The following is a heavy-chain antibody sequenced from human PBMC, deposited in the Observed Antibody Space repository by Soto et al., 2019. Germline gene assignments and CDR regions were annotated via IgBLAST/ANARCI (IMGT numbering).Heavy chain of an antibody. CDR3: ARDQDYYGSRSYAFDI. CDR2: MNPNSGNT. J-gene: IGHJ3*02. Sequence: QVQLVQSGAEVKKPGASVKVSCKASGYTFTSYDINWVRQATGQGLEWMGWMNPNSGNTGYAQKFQGRVTMTINTSISTAYMELSSLRSEDTAVYYCARDQDYYGSRSYAFDIWGQGTMVTVSS. D-gene: IGHD3-10*01. V-gene: IGHV1-8*01. CDR1: GYTFTSYD.